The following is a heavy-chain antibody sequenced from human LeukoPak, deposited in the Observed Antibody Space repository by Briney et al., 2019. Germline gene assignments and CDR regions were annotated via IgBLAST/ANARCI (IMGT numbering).Heavy chain of an antibody. CDR2: IYYSGST. CDR3: ARLWEDGSGSQGGIFDY. V-gene: IGHV4-59*01. J-gene: IGHJ4*02. Sequence: SETLSLTCTVSGGSISSYYLNWIRQPPGKGLEWIGYIYYSGSTNYSPSLKSRVTISVDTSKNQFSLKLNSVTAADTAVYYCARLWEDGSGSQGGIFDYWGQGTLVTVSS. CDR1: GGSISSYY. D-gene: IGHD3-10*01.